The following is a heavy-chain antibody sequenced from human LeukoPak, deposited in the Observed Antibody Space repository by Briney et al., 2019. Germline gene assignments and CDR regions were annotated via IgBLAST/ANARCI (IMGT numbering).Heavy chain of an antibody. CDR2: ISSSSSYI. J-gene: IGHJ5*02. CDR3: ARGSLNDYGDYVENWFDP. CDR1: GFTFSSYS. D-gene: IGHD4-17*01. Sequence: GGSLRLSCAASGFTFSSYSMNWVRQAPGKGLEGVSSISSSSSYIYYADSVKGRFTISRDNAKNSLYLQMNSLRAEDTAVYYCARGSLNDYGDYVENWFDPWGQGTLVTVSS. V-gene: IGHV3-21*01.